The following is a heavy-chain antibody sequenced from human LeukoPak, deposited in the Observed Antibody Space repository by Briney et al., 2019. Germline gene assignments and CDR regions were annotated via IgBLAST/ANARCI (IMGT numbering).Heavy chain of an antibody. V-gene: IGHV3-7*01. J-gene: IGHJ4*02. CDR1: GFTFSRYW. CDR2: IKQDGSER. Sequence: GGSLRLSCAASGFTFSRYWMTWVRQAPGKGLEWVATIKQDGSERYYVDSVKGRFSISRDNARNSLYLQMNSLRAEDTAVYYCAREYSSDWPTRFDYWGQGTLVTVSS. D-gene: IGHD6-19*01. CDR3: AREYSSDWPTRFDY.